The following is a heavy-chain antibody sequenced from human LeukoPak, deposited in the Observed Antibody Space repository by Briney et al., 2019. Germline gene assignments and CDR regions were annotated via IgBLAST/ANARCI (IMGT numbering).Heavy chain of an antibody. J-gene: IGHJ4*02. V-gene: IGHV1-2*02. D-gene: IGHD1-26*01. CDR1: GYTFTSYD. CDR3: ARGPIGGLRKGFDI. CDR2: INTHNGAT. Sequence: GASVKVSCKASGYTFTSYDINWVRQAPGQGLEWMGWINTHNGATNYAQHFQGRVTMTTDTAVTTAYMDLDGLISDDAAVYFCARGPIGGLRKGFDIWGQGTLVTVSS.